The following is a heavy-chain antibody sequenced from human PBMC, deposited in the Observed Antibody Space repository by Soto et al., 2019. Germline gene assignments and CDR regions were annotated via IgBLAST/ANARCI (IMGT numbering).Heavy chain of an antibody. V-gene: IGHV4-31*03. Sequence: PSETLSLTCTVSGGSISSGGYYWSWIRQHPGKGLEWIGYIYYSGSTYYNPSLKSRVTISVDTSKNQFSLKLSSVTAADTAVYYCARDQEEILWFGELSRWFDPWGQGTLVTVSS. CDR2: IYYSGST. CDR1: GGSISSGGYY. CDR3: ARDQEEILWFGELSRWFDP. D-gene: IGHD3-10*01. J-gene: IGHJ5*02.